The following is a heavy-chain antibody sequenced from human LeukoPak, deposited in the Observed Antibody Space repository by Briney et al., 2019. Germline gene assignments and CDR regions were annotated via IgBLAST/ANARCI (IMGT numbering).Heavy chain of an antibody. CDR2: LSPNSGDT. Sequence: ASVKVSCKASGYTFTGYYLHWVRQAPGQELEWMGWLSPNSGDTKFAQKFQGRVTMTRDASISSACMELSSLTSDDTAVYYCARATDISSWYLAYWGQGSLVTVSS. D-gene: IGHD6-13*01. CDR3: ARATDISSWYLAY. V-gene: IGHV1-2*02. CDR1: GYTFTGYY. J-gene: IGHJ4*02.